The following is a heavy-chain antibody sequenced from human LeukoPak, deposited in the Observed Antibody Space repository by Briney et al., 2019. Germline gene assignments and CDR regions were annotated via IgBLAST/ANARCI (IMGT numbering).Heavy chain of an antibody. J-gene: IGHJ4*01. Sequence: GGSLRLSCAVSGFKFNSYWMNWVRQVPGKGLVWVAHINTHGNTANYADSVKGRFTISRDNAKSTLYLQMNSLRAEDTAIYYCVRDNAYTFDYWGHGTLVTISS. CDR1: GFKFNSYW. CDR2: INTHGNTA. V-gene: IGHV3-74*01. CDR3: VRDNAYTFDY. D-gene: IGHD5-24*01.